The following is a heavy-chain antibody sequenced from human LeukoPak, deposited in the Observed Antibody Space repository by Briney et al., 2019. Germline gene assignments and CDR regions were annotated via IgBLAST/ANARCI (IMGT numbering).Heavy chain of an antibody. V-gene: IGHV3-23*01. CDR1: GFTFSSYA. Sequence: GGSLRLSCAASGFTFSSYAMNWVRQAPGKGLEWVSSISGSGAGTNYADSVKGRFTISRDNSKSTLFLQMNSLRAEDTAVYYCAKYGNKRDNNFNFGYWGQGTLVTVSS. D-gene: IGHD5-24*01. J-gene: IGHJ4*02. CDR2: ISGSGAGT. CDR3: AKYGNKRDNNFNFGY.